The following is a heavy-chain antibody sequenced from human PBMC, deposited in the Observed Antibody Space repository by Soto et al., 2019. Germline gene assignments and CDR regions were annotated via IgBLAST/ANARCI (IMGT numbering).Heavy chain of an antibody. CDR3: ARHLQWLAQYYKSIDF. Sequence: GESLKICCRGSAYSLTSYWISGVRQMPGKGLEWMGRIDPSDSYTNYSPSLQGHVTISADKYISTAYPQCSSLKASHNAMYYCARHLQWLAQYYKSIDFCGPGPMVTVSS. V-gene: IGHV5-10-1*01. D-gene: IGHD6-19*01. CDR2: IDPSDSYT. J-gene: IGHJ6*02. CDR1: AYSLTSYW.